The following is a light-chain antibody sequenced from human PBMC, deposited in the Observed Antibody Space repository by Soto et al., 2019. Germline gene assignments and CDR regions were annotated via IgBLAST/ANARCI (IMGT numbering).Light chain of an antibody. CDR1: QSFNTR. CDR2: KTS. Sequence: DVQMTQSPSSLPPSVGDRVTITCRASQSFNTRLAWYQQKPGKAPKLLIYKTSILESGVPSRFSGSGSGTEFTLTISSLQPEDSATYYCQQYNSYPYTFGQGTKLEIK. V-gene: IGKV1-5*03. CDR3: QQYNSYPYT. J-gene: IGKJ2*01.